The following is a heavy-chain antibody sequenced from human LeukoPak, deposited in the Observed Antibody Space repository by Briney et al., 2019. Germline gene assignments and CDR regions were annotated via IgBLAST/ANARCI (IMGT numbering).Heavy chain of an antibody. V-gene: IGHV3-20*04. Sequence: GGSLRLSCAASGFTFDDYGMSWVRQAPGKELEWVSGINWNGGSTGYADSVKGRFTISRGNAKNSLYLQMNSLRAEDTALYYCARGLDSSGWYYFDYWGQGTLVTVSS. CDR1: GFTFDDYG. CDR3: ARGLDSSGWYYFDY. J-gene: IGHJ4*02. D-gene: IGHD6-13*01. CDR2: INWNGGST.